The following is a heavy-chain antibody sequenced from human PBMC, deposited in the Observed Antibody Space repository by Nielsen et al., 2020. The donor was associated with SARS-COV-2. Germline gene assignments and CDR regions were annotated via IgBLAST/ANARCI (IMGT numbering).Heavy chain of an antibody. J-gene: IGHJ5*02. D-gene: IGHD3-16*02. CDR1: GYSFTTYA. Sequence: ASVKVSCKASGYSFTTYAIHWARQAPGQRLEWMGWINADNGNTRYSQEFQGRVTLNRDTSTTTAYMELRSLRSDDTAVYYCARAVGDDYVWGSYHPPRVDRWGQGTLVTVSS. V-gene: IGHV1-3*01. CDR2: INADNGNT. CDR3: ARAVGDDYVWGSYHPPRVDR.